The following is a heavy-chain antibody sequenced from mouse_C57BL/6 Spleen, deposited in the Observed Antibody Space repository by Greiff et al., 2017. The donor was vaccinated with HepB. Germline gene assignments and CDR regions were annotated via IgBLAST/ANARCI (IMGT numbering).Heavy chain of an antibody. CDR3: TRGGSYYDYDYYAMDY. D-gene: IGHD2-4*01. CDR1: GYTFTDYE. Sequence: LVESGAELVRPGASVTLSCKASGYTFTDYEMHWVKQTPVHGLEWIGAIDPETGGTAYNQKFKGKAILTADKSSSTAYMELRSLTSEDSAVYYCTRGGSYYDYDYYAMDYWGQGTSVTVSS. V-gene: IGHV1-15*01. CDR2: IDPETGGT. J-gene: IGHJ4*01.